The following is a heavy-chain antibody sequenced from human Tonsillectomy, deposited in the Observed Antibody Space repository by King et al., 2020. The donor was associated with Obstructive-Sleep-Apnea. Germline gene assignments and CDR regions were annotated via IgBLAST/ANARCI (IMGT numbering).Heavy chain of an antibody. Sequence: VQLQQWGAGLLKPSETLSLTCAVYGGAFSGYYWSWIRQPPGKGLEWIGEINHSGSTNYNPSLKRRDTISVDTSKNQFSLKLSSVTAADTAVYYCARGVLGAMAYFDYWGQGTLVTVSS. CDR3: ARGVLGAMAYFDY. CDR2: INHSGST. D-gene: IGHD5-18*01. V-gene: IGHV4-34*01. J-gene: IGHJ4*02. CDR1: GGAFSGYY.